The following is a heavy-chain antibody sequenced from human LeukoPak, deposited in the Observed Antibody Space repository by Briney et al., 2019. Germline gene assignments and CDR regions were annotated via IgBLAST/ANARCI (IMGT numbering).Heavy chain of an antibody. D-gene: IGHD3-22*01. J-gene: IGHJ4*02. Sequence: PGGSLRLSCAASGFTFSSYSMNWVRQAPGKGLEWVSNISSSSSTIYYADSVKGRFTISRDNAKNSLYLQMNSLRAEDTAVCYCARDRLDGYSYGLTYYYDSSGYYLDYWGQGTLVTVSS. CDR1: GFTFSSYS. V-gene: IGHV3-48*01. CDR2: ISSSSSTI. CDR3: ARDRLDGYSYGLTYYYDSSGYYLDY.